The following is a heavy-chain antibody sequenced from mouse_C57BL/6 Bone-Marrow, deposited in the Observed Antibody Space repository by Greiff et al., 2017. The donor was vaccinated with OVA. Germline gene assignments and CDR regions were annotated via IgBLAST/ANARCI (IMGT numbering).Heavy chain of an antibody. CDR1: GFTFSSYG. CDR3: ARHYYGSSYY. D-gene: IGHD1-1*01. CDR2: ISSGGSYT. V-gene: IGHV5-6*01. Sequence: EVQLVESGGELVKPGGSLKLSCAASGFTFSSYGMSWVRQTPDKRLEWVATISSGGSYTYYPDSVKGRFTISRDNAKNTLYLQMSSLKSEDTAMYYCARHYYGSSYYWGQGTTLTVSS. J-gene: IGHJ2*01.